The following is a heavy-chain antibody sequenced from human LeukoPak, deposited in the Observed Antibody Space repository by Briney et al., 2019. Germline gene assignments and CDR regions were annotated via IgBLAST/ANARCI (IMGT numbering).Heavy chain of an antibody. CDR2: INPSGGST. D-gene: IGHD1-7*01. V-gene: IGHV1-46*01. CDR1: GYTFTSYY. Sequence: ASVKVSCKASGYTFTSYYMHWVRQAPGQGLEWMGIINPSGGSTSYAQKFQGRVTITRNTSISTAYMELSSLRSGDTAVYYCARGPSRGLITGTTYYCYYMDVWGKGTTVTVSS. CDR3: ARGPSRGLITGTTYYCYYMDV. J-gene: IGHJ6*03.